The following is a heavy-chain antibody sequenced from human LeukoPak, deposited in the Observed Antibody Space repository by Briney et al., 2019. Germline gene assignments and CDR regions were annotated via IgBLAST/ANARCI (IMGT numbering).Heavy chain of an antibody. CDR2: IYYSGTT. J-gene: IGHJ4*02. CDR1: VGSVSVYF. CDR3: ARHVPTPYYGTSGPFDY. Sequence: PSETLSLTCTVSVGSVSVYFWSWIRQPPGQGLEWIGCIYYSGTTDYNPSLRSRVTLSVDTSKNQFSLKLTSVTAADTAVYFCARHVPTPYYGTSGPFDYWGQGTLVTVSS. D-gene: IGHD3-22*01. V-gene: IGHV4-59*08.